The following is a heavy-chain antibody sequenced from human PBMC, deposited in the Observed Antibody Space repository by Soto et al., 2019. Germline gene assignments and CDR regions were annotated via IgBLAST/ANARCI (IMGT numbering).Heavy chain of an antibody. CDR1: GFAFNMYA. CDR3: ASHGEALDH. J-gene: IGHJ1*01. V-gene: IGHV3-30-3*01. Sequence: VQLVESGGGVVQPGRSLILSCIASGFAFNMYAMHWVRQAPGKGLEWVAVSSYDEGNKYYADSVRGLLTISRDNSENTVFLNMNNLRLESTGIYYCASHGEALDHWGQCTLVAVSS. D-gene: IGHD3-3*01. CDR2: SSYDEGNK.